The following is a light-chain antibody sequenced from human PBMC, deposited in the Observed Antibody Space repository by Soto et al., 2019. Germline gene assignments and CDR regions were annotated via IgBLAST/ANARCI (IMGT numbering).Light chain of an antibody. CDR1: SSNIGSKS. V-gene: IGLV1-44*01. Sequence: QLVLTQPPSASGTPGQRVTISCSGGSSNIGSKSVNWYQQLPETAPKLLIYSNNQRPSGVPDRFSGSKSGTSASLAINGLQSEDEAHYFCGAWDDSLNVLVFGGGTKLTVL. CDR3: GAWDDSLNVLV. CDR2: SNN. J-gene: IGLJ2*01.